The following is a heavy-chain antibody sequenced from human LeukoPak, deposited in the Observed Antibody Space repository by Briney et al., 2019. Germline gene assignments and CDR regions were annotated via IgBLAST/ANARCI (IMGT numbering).Heavy chain of an antibody. CDR2: ISAYNGNT. CDR1: GYTFTSYG. CDR3: ARGLDILTGYEGVQMDY. D-gene: IGHD3-9*01. V-gene: IGHV1-18*01. J-gene: IGHJ4*02. Sequence: ASVKVSCKASGYTFTSYGISWVRQAPGQGLEWMGWISAYNGNTNYAQKLQGRVTMTTDTSTSTAYMELRSLRSGDTAVYYRARGLDILTGYEGVQMDYWGQGTLVTVSS.